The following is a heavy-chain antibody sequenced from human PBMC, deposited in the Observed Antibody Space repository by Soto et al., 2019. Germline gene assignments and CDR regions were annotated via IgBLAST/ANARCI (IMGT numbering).Heavy chain of an antibody. CDR2: IRNDGSNE. V-gene: IGHV3-30*18. J-gene: IGHJ4*02. CDR3: AKGPAGGDTHRSADY. Sequence: PGGSLRLSCAASGFTFINYGMHWVRQAPGKGLEWVAVIRNDGSNEYYADSVKGRFTISRDNPKHTLYLQMNSLRAEDTAVYYCAKGPAGGDTHRSADYWGQGALVTVSS. D-gene: IGHD3-16*01. CDR1: GFTFINYG.